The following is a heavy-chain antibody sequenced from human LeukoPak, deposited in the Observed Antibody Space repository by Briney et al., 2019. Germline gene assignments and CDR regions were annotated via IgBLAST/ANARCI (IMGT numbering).Heavy chain of an antibody. CDR1: GGTFSSYA. J-gene: IGHJ4*02. CDR3: ARGFDSSGYYSFFDY. CDR2: IIPIFGTA. V-gene: IGHV1-69*01. Sequence: GSSVKVSCKASGGTFSSYAISWVRQAPGQGLEWMGGIIPIFGTANYAQKFQGRVTITADESTSTAYMELSSLRSEDTAVYYCARGFDSSGYYSFFDYWGQGTLVTVSS. D-gene: IGHD3-22*01.